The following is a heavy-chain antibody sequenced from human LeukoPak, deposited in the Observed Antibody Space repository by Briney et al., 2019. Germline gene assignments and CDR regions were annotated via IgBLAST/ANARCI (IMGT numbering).Heavy chain of an antibody. CDR2: ISGSGGST. D-gene: IGHD2-2*01. Sequence: PGGSLRLSCAASGFTFSSYAMSWVRQAPGKGLEWVSAISGSGGSTYYAGSVKGRFTISRDNSKNTLYLQMNSLRAEDTAVYYCAKEPHCSSTSCYQDYWGQGTLVTVSS. CDR1: GFTFSSYA. J-gene: IGHJ4*02. V-gene: IGHV3-23*01. CDR3: AKEPHCSSTSCYQDY.